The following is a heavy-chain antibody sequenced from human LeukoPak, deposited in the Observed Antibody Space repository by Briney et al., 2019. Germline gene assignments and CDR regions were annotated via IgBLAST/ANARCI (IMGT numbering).Heavy chain of an antibody. J-gene: IGHJ4*02. CDR2: ISYDGSNK. V-gene: IGHV3-30-3*01. CDR3: ARVPPWSMHSFDY. Sequence: GGSLRLSCAASGFTFSSYAMHWVRQAPGKGLEWVAVISYDGSNKYYADCVKGRFTISRDNSKNTLYLQMNSLRAEDTAVYYCARVPPWSMHSFDYWGQGTLVTVSS. CDR1: GFTFSSYA.